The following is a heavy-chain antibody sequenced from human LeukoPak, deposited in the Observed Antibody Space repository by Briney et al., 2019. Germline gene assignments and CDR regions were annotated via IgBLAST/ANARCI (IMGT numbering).Heavy chain of an antibody. D-gene: IGHD1-26*01. V-gene: IGHV3-74*01. CDR2: INKDGSVT. Sequence: GGSLRLSCAASGLTFSSFAMGWVCHVPGKGLVWVSRINKDGSVTDYAESVKGRFSISRDNAKNTLYLQMNSLRVEDTAIYYCVKVRGRARVGYFDYWGQGTLVTVSS. CDR1: GLTFSSFA. J-gene: IGHJ4*02. CDR3: VKVRGRARVGYFDY.